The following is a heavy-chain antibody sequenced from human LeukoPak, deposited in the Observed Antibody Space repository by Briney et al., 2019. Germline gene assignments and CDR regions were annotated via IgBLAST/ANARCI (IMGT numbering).Heavy chain of an antibody. Sequence: GGSLRLSCAASGFAFSSYAMSWVRQAPGKGLEWVSAISGSGGSTYYADSVKGRFTISRDNSKNTLYLQMNSLRAEDTAVYYCAKDFLGYCSSTSCPDDYFDYWGQGTLVTVSS. CDR3: AKDFLGYCSSTSCPDDYFDY. D-gene: IGHD2-2*01. J-gene: IGHJ4*02. CDR1: GFAFSSYA. CDR2: ISGSGGST. V-gene: IGHV3-23*01.